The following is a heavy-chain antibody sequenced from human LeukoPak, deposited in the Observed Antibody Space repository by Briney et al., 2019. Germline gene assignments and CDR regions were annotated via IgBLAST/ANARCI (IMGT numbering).Heavy chain of an antibody. V-gene: IGHV3-21*01. CDR1: GFTFSSYS. CDR3: ARGSDYGDYEYYFDY. D-gene: IGHD4-17*01. CDR2: ISSSSSYI. Sequence: GGSLRLSCAASGFTFSSYSMNWVRQAPGKGLEWVSSISSSSSYIYYADSVKGRFTISRDNAKNSLYLQTNSLRAEDTAVYYCARGSDYGDYEYYFDYWGQGTLVTVSS. J-gene: IGHJ4*02.